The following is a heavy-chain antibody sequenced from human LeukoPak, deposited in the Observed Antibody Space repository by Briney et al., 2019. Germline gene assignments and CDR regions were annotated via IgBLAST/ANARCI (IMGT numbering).Heavy chain of an antibody. Sequence: SETLSLTCTVSDGSINTYYWSWIRQPPGKGLEWIGCIYYSGSTNYNPSLKSRVTISVDTSKNQFSLKLSSVTAADTAVYYCARGLVYYGSGSYYWSYWGQGTLVTVSS. CDR3: ARGLVYYGSGSYYWSY. J-gene: IGHJ4*02. CDR1: DGSINTYY. D-gene: IGHD3-10*01. CDR2: IYYSGST. V-gene: IGHV4-59*01.